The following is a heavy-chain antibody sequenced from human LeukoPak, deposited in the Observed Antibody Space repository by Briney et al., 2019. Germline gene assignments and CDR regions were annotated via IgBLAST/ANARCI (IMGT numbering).Heavy chain of an antibody. CDR1: GGSISSYY. CDR3: ARVVYYYDSSGYYYPYYYYYMDV. Sequence: SETLSLTCTVSGGSISSYYWSWIRQPPGKGLEWIGYIYYSGSTNYNPSLKSRVTISVDTSKNQFSLKLSSVTAADTAVYYCARVVYYYDSSGYYYPYYYYYMDVWGKGTTVTVSS. D-gene: IGHD3-22*01. V-gene: IGHV4-59*01. J-gene: IGHJ6*03. CDR2: IYYSGST.